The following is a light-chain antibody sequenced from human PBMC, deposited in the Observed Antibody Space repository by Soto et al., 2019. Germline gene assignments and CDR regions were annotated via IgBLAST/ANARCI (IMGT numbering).Light chain of an antibody. CDR3: QHYDNFPHT. CDR2: HAS. V-gene: IGKV1-5*01. Sequence: DIQMTQSPSTLSASVGDRVTITCRASQSINSWLAWYQQKSGKAPKLLIYHASNLESGVPSRFSGSGFGTELTLTISSLQPDDFATYYCQHYDNFPHTFGQGAKLEIK. J-gene: IGKJ2*01. CDR1: QSINSW.